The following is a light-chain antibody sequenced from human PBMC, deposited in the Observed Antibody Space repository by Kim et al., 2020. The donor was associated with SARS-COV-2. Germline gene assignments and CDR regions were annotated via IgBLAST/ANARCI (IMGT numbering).Light chain of an antibody. CDR3: SSYTSSSTLL. CDR1: SSDVGSYNR. J-gene: IGLJ2*01. CDR2: EVS. V-gene: IGLV2-18*02. Sequence: GQSVTISCTGTSSDVGSYNRVSWYQQPPGTAPKLMIHEVSNRPSGVPDRFSGSKSGNTASLTISGLQAEDEADYYCSSYTSSSTLLFGGGTHLTVL.